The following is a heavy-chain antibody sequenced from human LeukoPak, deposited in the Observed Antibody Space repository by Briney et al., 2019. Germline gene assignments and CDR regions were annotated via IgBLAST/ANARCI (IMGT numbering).Heavy chain of an antibody. CDR3: ARAETTVTTPFDC. CDR1: GGTFSSYA. D-gene: IGHD4-17*01. J-gene: IGHJ4*02. V-gene: IGHV1-69*04. CDR2: IIPILGIA. Sequence: SVKVSCKASGGTFSSYAISWVRQAPGQGLEWMGRIIPILGIANYAQKFQGRVTITADKSTSTAYMELSSLRSEDTAVYYCARAETTVTTPFDCWGQGTLVTVSS.